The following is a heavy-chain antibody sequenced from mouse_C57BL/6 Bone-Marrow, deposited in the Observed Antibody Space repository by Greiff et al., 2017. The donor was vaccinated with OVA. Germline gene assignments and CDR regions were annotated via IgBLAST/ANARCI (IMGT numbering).Heavy chain of an antibody. CDR3: ARSGIYYGNYVGFAY. CDR1: GYTFTSYG. D-gene: IGHD2-1*01. V-gene: IGHV1-81*01. Sequence: QVQLQQSGAELARPGASVKLSCKASGYTFTSYGISWVKQRTGQGLEGIGEIYPRSGNTYYNEKFKGKATLTADKSSSTAYMELRSLTSEDSAVYFCARSGIYYGNYVGFAYWGQGTLVTVSA. J-gene: IGHJ3*01. CDR2: IYPRSGNT.